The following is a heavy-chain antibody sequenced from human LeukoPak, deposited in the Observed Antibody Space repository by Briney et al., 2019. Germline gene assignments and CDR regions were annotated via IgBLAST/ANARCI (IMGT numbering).Heavy chain of an antibody. CDR3: AKDRGRWLQFDAFYI. CDR2: ISWDGGST. J-gene: IGHJ3*02. D-gene: IGHD5-24*01. Sequence: PGGSLRLSCAASGFTFDDYTMHWVREAPRKGREWVSLISWDGGSTYYADSVKGRFTISRDNSKISLYLQMNSLRTEDTALYYCAKDRGRWLQFDAFYIWGQGTMVTVSS. CDR1: GFTFDDYT. V-gene: IGHV3-43*01.